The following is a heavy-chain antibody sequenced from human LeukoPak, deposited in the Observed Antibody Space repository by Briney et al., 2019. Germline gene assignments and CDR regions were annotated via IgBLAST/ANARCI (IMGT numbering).Heavy chain of an antibody. CDR3: AKDPIGLELLWFGELFGYFDY. CDR2: ISGSGGST. J-gene: IGHJ4*02. Sequence: GSLRLSCAASGFTFSSYAMSWVRQAPGKGLEWVSAISGSGGSTYYADSVKGRFTISRVNSKNTLYLQMNSLRAEDTAVYYCAKDPIGLELLWFGELFGYFDYWGQGTLVTVSS. CDR1: GFTFSSYA. V-gene: IGHV3-23*01. D-gene: IGHD3-10*01.